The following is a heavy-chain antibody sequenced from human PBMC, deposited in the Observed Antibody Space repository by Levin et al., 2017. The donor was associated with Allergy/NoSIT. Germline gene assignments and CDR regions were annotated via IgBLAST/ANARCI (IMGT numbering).Heavy chain of an antibody. Sequence: AGESLKISCAASGFTFSSYGMSWVRQAPGKGLEWVSAISGSGGSSYYADSVKGRFTISRDYSKNTLYLQMNSLRAEDTAVYYCAKINRERGSYRLNYFDSWGQGTLVTVSS. CDR3: AKINRERGSYRLNYFDS. J-gene: IGHJ4*02. D-gene: IGHD3-16*02. V-gene: IGHV3-23*01. CDR2: ISGSGGSS. CDR1: GFTFSSYG.